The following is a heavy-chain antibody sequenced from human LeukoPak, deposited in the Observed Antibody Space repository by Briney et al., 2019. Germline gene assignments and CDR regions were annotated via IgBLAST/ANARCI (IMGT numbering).Heavy chain of an antibody. D-gene: IGHD3-22*01. CDR3: AKVGGYYYDSSGYYYIDY. V-gene: IGHV3-30*02. CDR1: GFTFSSYG. J-gene: IGHJ4*02. Sequence: GGSLRLSCAASGFTFSSYGMHWVRQAPGKGLEWVAFIRYDGSNKYYADSVKGRFTTSRDNSKNTLYLQMNSLRAEDTAVYYCAKVGGYYYDSSGYYYIDYWGQGTLVTVSS. CDR2: IRYDGSNK.